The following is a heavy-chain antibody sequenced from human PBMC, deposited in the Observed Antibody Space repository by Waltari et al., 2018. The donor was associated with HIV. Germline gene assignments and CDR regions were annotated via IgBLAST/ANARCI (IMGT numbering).Heavy chain of an antibody. CDR1: GFALSSPGMG. CDR2: VFFDAEK. CDR3: ARGVGGRAYYFDH. D-gene: IGHD3-16*01. Sequence: TLNEYGPKVVRPTETLPLTCHVSGFALSSPGMGVSWIRQSPGKALEWLVHVFFDAEKSYTTSSNNRLTIYQFPSKNHVPLLLTNVVSADTVTYFCARGVGGRAYYFDHWGQGTLVAVSS. V-gene: IGHV2-26*01. J-gene: IGHJ4*02.